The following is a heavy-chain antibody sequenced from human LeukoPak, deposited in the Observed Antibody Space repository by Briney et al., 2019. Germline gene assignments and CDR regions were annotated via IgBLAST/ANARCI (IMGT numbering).Heavy chain of an antibody. CDR3: ARDHKYSSSWYTVYGMDV. V-gene: IGHV3-48*03. D-gene: IGHD6-13*01. CDR1: GFTFSSYE. J-gene: IGHJ6*02. Sequence: GGSLRLSCAASGFTFSSYEMNWVRQAPGKGLEWVSYISSSGSTIYYADSVKGRFTISRDNAKNSLYLQMNSLRAEDTAVYYCARDHKYSSSWYTVYGMDVWGQGTTVTVSS. CDR2: ISSSGSTI.